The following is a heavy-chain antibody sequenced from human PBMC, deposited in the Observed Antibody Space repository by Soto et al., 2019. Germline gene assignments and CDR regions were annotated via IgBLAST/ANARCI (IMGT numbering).Heavy chain of an antibody. J-gene: IGHJ5*02. D-gene: IGHD6-25*01. Sequence: SETLSLTCTVSGGSISTSDFYWGWLRQTPGKGLEFIGSMYYSGSTYYNPSLKSRLTISVDTSKNQFTLKLISVTAADTAVYYCAVVDSTGNWFDPWGEGALVTVSS. V-gene: IGHV4-39*01. CDR3: AVVDSTGNWFDP. CDR2: MYYSGST. CDR1: GGSISTSDFY.